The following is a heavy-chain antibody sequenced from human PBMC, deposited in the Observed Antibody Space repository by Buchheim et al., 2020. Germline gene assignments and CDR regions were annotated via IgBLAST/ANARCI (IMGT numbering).Heavy chain of an antibody. CDR1: GYSFTTFW. CDR3: ARQGGGYYGMDV. CDR2: IDPSDSYT. D-gene: IGHD3-16*01. V-gene: IGHV5-10-1*01. J-gene: IGHJ6*02. Sequence: EVQLVQSGAEVKKPGESLRISCKGSGYSFTTFWISWVRQMPGKGLEWMGNIDPSDSYTKYSPSFQGHVTILADQSFSTASPQWSSLKASDSAMYYCARQGGGYYGMDVWGQGTT.